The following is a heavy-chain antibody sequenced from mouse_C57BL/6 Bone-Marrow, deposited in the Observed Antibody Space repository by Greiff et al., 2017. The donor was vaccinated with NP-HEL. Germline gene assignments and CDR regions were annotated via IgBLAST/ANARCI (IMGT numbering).Heavy chain of an antibody. CDR1: GYTFTSYW. Sequence: QVQLQQPGAELVKPGASVKLSCKASGYTFTSYWMQWVKQRPGQGLEWIGEIDPSDSYTNYNQKFKGKATLTVDTSSSTAYMQLSSLTSEDSAVYYCAIAYYSNSFDYWGQGTTLTVSS. D-gene: IGHD2-5*01. J-gene: IGHJ2*01. CDR3: AIAYYSNSFDY. V-gene: IGHV1-50*01. CDR2: IDPSDSYT.